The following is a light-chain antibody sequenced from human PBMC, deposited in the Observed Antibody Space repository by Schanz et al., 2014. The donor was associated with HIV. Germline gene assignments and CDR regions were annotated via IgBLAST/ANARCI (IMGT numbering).Light chain of an antibody. J-gene: IGKJ2*01. V-gene: IGKV1-5*03. CDR3: LHYNDFTST. CDR2: EAS. Sequence: DIQMTQSPSTLSASVGDRVTITCRASQSISNWLAWYQQKSGKAPKPLIYEASTLETGVPSRFSGSGSGTEFTLTIDSLQPDDFATYFCLHYNDFTSTFGQGTKLEIK. CDR1: QSISNW.